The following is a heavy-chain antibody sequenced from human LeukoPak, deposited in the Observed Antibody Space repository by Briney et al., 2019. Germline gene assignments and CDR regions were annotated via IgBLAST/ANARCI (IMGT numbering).Heavy chain of an antibody. J-gene: IGHJ5*02. CDR2: INAGNGNT. CDR3: ARHTVEGVTARFDP. CDR1: GNTFTSYA. D-gene: IGHD3-16*01. V-gene: IGHV1-3*01. Sequence: ASVKVSCKASGNTFTSYAMHWVRQAPGQRLEWMGWINAGNGNTKYSQKFQGRVTITRDTSASTAYMELSSLRSEDTAVYYCARHTVEGVTARFDPWGQGTLVTVSS.